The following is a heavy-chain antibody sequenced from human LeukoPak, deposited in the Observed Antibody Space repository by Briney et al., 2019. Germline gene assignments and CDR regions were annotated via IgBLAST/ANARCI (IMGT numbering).Heavy chain of an antibody. CDR1: GGSISSHY. CDR3: ASYAYYDSSGYAFDI. J-gene: IGHJ3*02. D-gene: IGHD3-22*01. V-gene: IGHV4-59*08. Sequence: SETLSLTCTVSGGSISSHYWSWIRQPPGKGLEWIGYIYYSGSTNYNPSLKSRVTISVDTSKNQFSLKLSSVTAADTAVYYCASYAYYDSSGYAFDIWGQGTMVTVSS. CDR2: IYYSGST.